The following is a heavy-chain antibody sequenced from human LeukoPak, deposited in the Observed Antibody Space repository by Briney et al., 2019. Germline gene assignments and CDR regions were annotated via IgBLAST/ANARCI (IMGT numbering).Heavy chain of an antibody. CDR3: ARGGRERYSSGWTDAFDI. CDR1: GYTFTDYH. V-gene: IGHV1-46*01. J-gene: IGHJ3*02. CDR2: INPSGGST. Sequence: ASVKVSCKASGYTFTDYHMHWVRQAPGQGLEWMGIINPSGGSTSYAQKFQGRVTMTRDTSTSTVYMELSSLSSEDTAVYYCARGGRERYSSGWTDAFDIWGQGTMVTVSS. D-gene: IGHD6-19*01.